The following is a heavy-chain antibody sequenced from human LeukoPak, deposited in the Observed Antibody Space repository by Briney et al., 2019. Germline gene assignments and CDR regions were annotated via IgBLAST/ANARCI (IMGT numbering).Heavy chain of an antibody. V-gene: IGHV1-69*04. CDR2: IIPILGIA. CDR1: GGTFSSYA. D-gene: IGHD6-19*01. Sequence: SVKVSCKASGGTFSSYAISWVRPAPGQGLEWMGRIIPILGIANYAQKFQGRVTITADKSTSTAYMELSSLRSEDTAVYYCARDQDSSGWYDYWGQGTLVTVSS. J-gene: IGHJ4*02. CDR3: ARDQDSSGWYDY.